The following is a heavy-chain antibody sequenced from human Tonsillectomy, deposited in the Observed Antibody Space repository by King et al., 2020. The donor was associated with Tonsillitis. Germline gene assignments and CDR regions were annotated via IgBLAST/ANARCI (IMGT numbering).Heavy chain of an antibody. D-gene: IGHD3-10*01. CDR1: GFTFSSYG. Sequence: QLVQSGGGVVQPGGSLRLSCAASGFTFSSYGMHWVRQAPGKGLEWVAFIRYNGSSKYYADSVKGRFTISRDNSKNTLYLQMNSLRAEDTAVYYCAKDLREGNFLVRGLITAFWGQGPLVTVSS. V-gene: IGHV3-30*02. CDR3: AKDLREGNFLVRGLITAF. CDR2: IRYNGSSK. J-gene: IGHJ4*02.